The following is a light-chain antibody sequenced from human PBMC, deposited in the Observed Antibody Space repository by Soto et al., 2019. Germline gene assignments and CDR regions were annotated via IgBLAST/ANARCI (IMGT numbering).Light chain of an antibody. CDR2: DAS. V-gene: IGKV3D-15*01. J-gene: IGKJ1*01. CDR3: QQYNDWPLT. CDR1: QSVSIN. Sequence: EIVMTQSPGTLSVSPGERATLSCRASQSVSINLAWYQQKPGQAPRLLIYDASTRATGIPARFSGSGSGTEFTLTISSLQSEDFALYYCQQYNDWPLTFGQGTKVDIK.